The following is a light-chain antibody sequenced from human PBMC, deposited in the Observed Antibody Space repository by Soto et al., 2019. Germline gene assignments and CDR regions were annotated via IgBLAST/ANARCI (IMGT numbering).Light chain of an antibody. CDR1: QSVSSSY. J-gene: IGKJ2*01. V-gene: IGKV3-20*01. CDR2: GAS. Sequence: EFVLTQSPGTLSLSPGERATLSCRASQSVSSSYLAWYQQKPGQAPRLLIYGASSRATGIPARFSGSGSGTDFTLTISSLEPEDVAVYYCQQYGSSLSMYTFGQGTKLEIK. CDR3: QQYGSSLSMYT.